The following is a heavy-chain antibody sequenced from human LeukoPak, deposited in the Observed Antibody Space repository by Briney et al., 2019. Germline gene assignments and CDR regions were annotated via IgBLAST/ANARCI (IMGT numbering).Heavy chain of an antibody. J-gene: IGHJ4*02. CDR3: ASTYCGGDCRFDY. Sequence: SETLSLTCTVSGGSISSYYWSWIRQPPGKGLEWIGYIYYSGSTNYNPSLKSRVTISVDTSKNQFSLKLSSVTAADTAVYYRASTYCGGDCRFDYWGQGTLVTVSS. CDR1: GGSISSYY. CDR2: IYYSGST. D-gene: IGHD2-21*02. V-gene: IGHV4-59*08.